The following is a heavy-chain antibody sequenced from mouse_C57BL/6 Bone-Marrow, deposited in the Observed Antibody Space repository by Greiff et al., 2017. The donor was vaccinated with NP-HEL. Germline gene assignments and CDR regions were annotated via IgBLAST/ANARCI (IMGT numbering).Heavy chain of an antibody. CDR1: GYTFTIYW. J-gene: IGHJ4*01. Sequence: QVQLQQSGAELAKPGASVKLSCKASGYTFTIYWMHWVKQRPGPGLEWIGYINPSSGYTKYHQKFKDKATFTADTSSSTAYMQLSSLTYEDSAVDDCARSWYGRPMDYWGQGTSATVSS. CDR3: ARSWYGRPMDY. V-gene: IGHV1-7*01. CDR2: INPSSGYT. D-gene: IGHD1-1*01.